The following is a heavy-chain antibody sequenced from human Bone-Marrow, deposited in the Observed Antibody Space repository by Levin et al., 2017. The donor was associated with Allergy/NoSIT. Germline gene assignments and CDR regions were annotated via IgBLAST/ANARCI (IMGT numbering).Heavy chain of an antibody. CDR2: MNFNSGNT. J-gene: IGHJ5*02. Sequence: ASVKVSCKASGHTFSSYDINWVRQASGQGLEWLGWMNFNSGNTGYAQKFQGRVTMTRDTSINTAYMELSSLMSDDTAVYFCARVHWASWFGPWGQGTLVTVSS. CDR1: GHTFSSYD. V-gene: IGHV1-8*01. D-gene: IGHD3-16*01. CDR3: ARVHWASWFGP.